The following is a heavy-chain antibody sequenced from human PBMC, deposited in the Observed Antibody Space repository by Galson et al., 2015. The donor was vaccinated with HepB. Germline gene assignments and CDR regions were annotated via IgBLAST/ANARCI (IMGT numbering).Heavy chain of an antibody. J-gene: IGHJ3*02. D-gene: IGHD6-19*01. CDR2: IKQDGSEK. Sequence: SLRLSCAASGFTFSSYWMSWVRQAPGRGLEWVANIKQDGSEKYYADSVKGRFTISRDNSKNTLYLQMNSLRAEDTAVYYCAKAPVRIAVAGIDAFDIWGQGTMVTVSS. CDR3: AKAPVRIAVAGIDAFDI. V-gene: IGHV3-7*01. CDR1: GFTFSSYW.